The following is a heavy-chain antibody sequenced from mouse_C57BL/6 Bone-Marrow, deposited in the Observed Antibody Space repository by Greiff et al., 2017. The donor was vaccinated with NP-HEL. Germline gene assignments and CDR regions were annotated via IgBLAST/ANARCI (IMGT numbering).Heavy chain of an antibody. CDR1: GYTFTSYW. V-gene: IGHV1-64*01. J-gene: IGHJ2*01. CDR2: IHPNSGST. CDR3: ARYAGLLLRFAY. D-gene: IGHD1-1*01. Sequence: QVQLQQPGAELVKPGASVKLSCKASGYTFTSYWMHWVKQRPGQGLEWIGMIHPNSGSTNYNEKFKSKATLTVDKSSSTAYMQLSSLTSEDSAVYYCARYAGLLLRFAYWGQGTTLTVSS.